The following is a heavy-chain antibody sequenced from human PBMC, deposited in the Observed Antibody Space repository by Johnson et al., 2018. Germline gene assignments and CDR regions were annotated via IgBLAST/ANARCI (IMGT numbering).Heavy chain of an antibody. V-gene: IGHV3-30*18. D-gene: IGHD3-10*01. CDR2: ISYDGSKK. J-gene: IGHJ6*03. CDR3: AKARFYYYYYYYMDV. CDR1: GFTFSGSA. Sequence: QVQLVQSGGGVVQXGRSLRLSCAASGFTFSGSAMHWVRQAPGKGLEWVAVISYDGSKKYYADPVRGRFTISRDNSKNTLYLQMNSLRAEDTAVYYWAKARFYYYYYYYMDVWGKGTTVTVSS.